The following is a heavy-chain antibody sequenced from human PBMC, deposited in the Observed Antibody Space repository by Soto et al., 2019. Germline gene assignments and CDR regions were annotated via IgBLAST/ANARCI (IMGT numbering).Heavy chain of an antibody. CDR3: AKDRIGVAVAGDYYYYMDV. D-gene: IGHD6-19*01. Sequence: GGSLRLSCAASGFTFSSYAMSWVRQAPGKGLEWVSAISGSGGSTYYADSVKGRFTISRDNSKNTLYLQMNSLRAEDTAVYYCAKDRIGVAVAGDYYYYMDVWGKGTTVTVSS. V-gene: IGHV3-23*01. CDR2: ISGSGGST. CDR1: GFTFSSYA. J-gene: IGHJ6*03.